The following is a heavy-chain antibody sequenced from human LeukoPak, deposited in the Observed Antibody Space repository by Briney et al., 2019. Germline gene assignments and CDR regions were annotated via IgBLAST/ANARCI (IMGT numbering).Heavy chain of an antibody. CDR1: GFTFSSYS. Sequence: GGSLRLSCAASGFTFSSYSMNWVRQAPGKGLEWVSSISSSSSSYIYYADSVKGRFTISRDNAKNSLYLQMNSLRAEDTAVYYCASEGTGIAAAGTFDPWGQGTLVTVSS. CDR2: ISSSSSSYI. D-gene: IGHD6-13*01. CDR3: ASEGTGIAAAGTFDP. V-gene: IGHV3-21*01. J-gene: IGHJ5*02.